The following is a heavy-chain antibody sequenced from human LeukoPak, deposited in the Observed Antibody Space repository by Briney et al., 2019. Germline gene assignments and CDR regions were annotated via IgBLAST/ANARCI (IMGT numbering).Heavy chain of an antibody. CDR2: IYHSGST. Sequence: SETLSLTCNVSDYFISSGYYWGWIRQPPGKGLEWIGSIYHSGSTYYNPSLKSRVTMSIDTSKNQFSLKLISVTAADTAVYYCARDGRWFDPWGQGTLVTVSS. CDR1: DYFISSGYY. D-gene: IGHD1-14*01. V-gene: IGHV4-38-2*02. CDR3: ARDGRWFDP. J-gene: IGHJ5*02.